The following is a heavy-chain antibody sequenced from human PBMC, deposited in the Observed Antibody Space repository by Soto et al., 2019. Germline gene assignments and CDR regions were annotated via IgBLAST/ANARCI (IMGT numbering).Heavy chain of an antibody. CDR1: GYTFTSYA. J-gene: IGHJ4*02. CDR3: ARTCLYSYGIVNFDY. D-gene: IGHD5-18*01. CDR2: INAGNGNT. Sequence: QVQLVQSGAEVKKPGASVKVSCKASGYTFTSYAMHWVRQAPGQRLEWMGWINAGNGNTKYSQKFQGRVTITRDTSASTAYMELSSLRSEDTAVYYCARTCLYSYGIVNFDYWGQGTLVTVSS. V-gene: IGHV1-3*01.